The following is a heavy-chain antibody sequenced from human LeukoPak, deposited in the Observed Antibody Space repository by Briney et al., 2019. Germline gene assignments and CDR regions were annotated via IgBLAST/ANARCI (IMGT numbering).Heavy chain of an antibody. D-gene: IGHD5-24*01. J-gene: IGHJ4*02. CDR1: GGSFSGYY. V-gene: IGHV4-34*01. Sequence: PSETLSLTCAVYGGSFSGYYWSWIRQPPGKGLEWIGEINHSGSTNYNPSLKSRVTISVDTSKDQFSLKLSSVTAADTAVYYCAREFPRRWHTLQGGLDYWAREPWSPSPQ. CDR2: INHSGST. CDR3: AREFPRRWHTLQGGLDY.